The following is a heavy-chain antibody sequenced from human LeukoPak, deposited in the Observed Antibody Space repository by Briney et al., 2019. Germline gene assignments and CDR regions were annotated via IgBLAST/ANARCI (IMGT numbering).Heavy chain of an antibody. V-gene: IGHV4-59*12. CDR3: ARVGYPTQRRVLSAVTVPTAGAFDI. CDR1: GASISSYY. Sequence: SETLSLTCTVSGASISSYYWSWIRQPPGKGLEWIGYIHYTGTTNYNPSLKSRVTISVDTSKSQFSLKLNSVTAADTAVYYCARVGYPTQRRVLSAVTVPTAGAFDIWGQGTLVTVSS. D-gene: IGHD2-21*02. CDR2: IHYTGTT. J-gene: IGHJ3*02.